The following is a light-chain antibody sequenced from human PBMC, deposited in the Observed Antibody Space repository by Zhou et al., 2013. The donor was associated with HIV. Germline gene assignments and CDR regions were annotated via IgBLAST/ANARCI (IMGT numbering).Light chain of an antibody. V-gene: IGKV1-5*03. CDR1: RTISPW. CDR3: QYYGDSSKT. J-gene: IGKJ4*02. Sequence: DIQMTQSPSTLSASVGGRVTITCRASRTISPWLAWYQQKPGGAPKLLVYQASTLESRVPSRFSGRGSGADFHLSIVSLQPDDFATYYCQYYGDSSKTFGRGTRVEMK. CDR2: QAS.